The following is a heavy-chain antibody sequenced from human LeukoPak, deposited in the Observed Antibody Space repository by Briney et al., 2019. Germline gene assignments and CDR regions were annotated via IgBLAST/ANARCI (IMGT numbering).Heavy chain of an antibody. CDR1: GYSFTSYW. CDR3: ARLSRAVLTYGMDV. J-gene: IGHJ6*04. V-gene: IGHV5-51*01. Sequence: GGSLQISCQGSGYSFTSYWIAWVRPVPGKGLEWMGIIYPGDSDTRYSPSCQGQVTISADKSITTAYLQWSSLKASDTAMYYCARLSRAVLTYGMDVWGKGTTVTVSS. D-gene: IGHD6-19*01. CDR2: IYPGDSDT.